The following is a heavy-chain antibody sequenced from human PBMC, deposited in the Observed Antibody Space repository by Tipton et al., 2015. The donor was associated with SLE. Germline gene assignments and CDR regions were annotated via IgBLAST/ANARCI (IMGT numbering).Heavy chain of an antibody. CDR3: AREAYSGSYFDY. Sequence: SLRLSCAASGSTFSSYWMSWVRQAPGKGLEWVANIKQDGSEKYYVDSVKGRFTISRDNAKNSLYLQMNSLRAEDTAVYYCAREAYSGSYFDYWGQGTLVTVSS. CDR2: IKQDGSEK. D-gene: IGHD1-26*01. J-gene: IGHJ4*02. V-gene: IGHV3-7*01. CDR1: GSTFSSYW.